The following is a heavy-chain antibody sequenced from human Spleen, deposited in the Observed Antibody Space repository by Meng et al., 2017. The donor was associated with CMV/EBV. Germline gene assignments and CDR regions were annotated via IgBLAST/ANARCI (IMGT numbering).Heavy chain of an antibody. CDR2: INHSGST. CDR3: ARGGYGGFDY. V-gene: IGHV4-34*01. CDR1: GGSFSGYY. Sequence: SETLSLTCAVYGGSFSGYYWSWIRQPPGKGLEWIGEINHSGSTNYNPSLKSRVTISVDKSKNQFSLKLSSVTAADTAVYYCARGGYGGFDYWGQGTLVTVSS. J-gene: IGHJ4*02. D-gene: IGHD4-23*01.